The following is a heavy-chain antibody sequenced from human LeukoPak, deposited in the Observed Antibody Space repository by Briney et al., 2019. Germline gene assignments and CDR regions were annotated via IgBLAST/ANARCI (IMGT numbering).Heavy chain of an antibody. D-gene: IGHD3-10*01. J-gene: IGHJ5*02. Sequence: SETLSLTCTVSGGSISSYYWSWIRQPPGKGLEWIGYIYYSGSTNYNPSLKSRVTISVDTSKNQFSLKLSSVTAAETAVYYCARVYSGFDPWGQGTLVTVSS. CDR1: GGSISSYY. CDR3: ARVYSGFDP. CDR2: IYYSGST. V-gene: IGHV4-59*01.